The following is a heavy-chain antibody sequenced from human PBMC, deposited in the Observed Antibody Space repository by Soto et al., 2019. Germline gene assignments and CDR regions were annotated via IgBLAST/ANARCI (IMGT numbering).Heavy chain of an antibody. CDR1: GYTFTSYD. J-gene: IGHJ5*02. D-gene: IGHD2-15*01. V-gene: IGHV1-18*01. Sequence: SVNVSCNASGYTFTSYDVRWVQQAPGQGREGMGWISTDNGNTNDAQKRQGRVTMTTDTSTSTAYMGLGSLGSDDTAVYYCARGFRVAAARWWFDPWGEGTLVTVSS. CDR3: ARGFRVAAARWWFDP. CDR2: ISTDNGNT.